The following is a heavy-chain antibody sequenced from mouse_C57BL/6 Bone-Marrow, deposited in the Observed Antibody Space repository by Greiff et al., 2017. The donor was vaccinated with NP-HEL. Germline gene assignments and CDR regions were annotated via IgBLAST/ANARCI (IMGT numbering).Heavy chain of an antibody. J-gene: IGHJ2*01. CDR1: GFTFSSYT. V-gene: IGHV5-9*01. CDR3: ARLIYFDY. Sequence: EVKLMESGGGLVKPGGSLKLSCAASGFTFSSYTMSWVRQTPEKRLEWVATISGGGGNTYYPDSVKGRFTISRDNAKNALYLQMSSLRSEDTALYYCARLIYFDYWGQGTTLTVSS. CDR2: ISGGGGNT.